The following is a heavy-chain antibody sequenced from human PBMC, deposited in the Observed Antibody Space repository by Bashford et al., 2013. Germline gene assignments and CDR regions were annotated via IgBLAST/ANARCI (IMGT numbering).Heavy chain of an antibody. CDR2: INPNNGDT. Sequence: WVRQAPGQGLEWMGWINPNNGDTIYAQQFQDRVSMTRDKTVSTAYMELRNLRQEDPDWPLDVWGQGTLVTVSS. D-gene: IGHD1-1*01. V-gene: IGHV1-2*02. CDR3: V. J-gene: IGHJ4*02.